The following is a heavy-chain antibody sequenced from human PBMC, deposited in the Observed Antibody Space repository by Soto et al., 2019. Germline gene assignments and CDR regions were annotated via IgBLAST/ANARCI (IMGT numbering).Heavy chain of an antibody. CDR1: GFTFSNSW. Sequence: GGSLRLSCAASGFTFSNSWMTWVRQAPGKGLEWVANMNQDGSEKYYEDSVKGRFTISRDNSKNTLFLQMNSLRAEDTAIYYCAKGGSYYYDSSGYYANWGQGTLVTVSS. J-gene: IGHJ4*02. V-gene: IGHV3-7*03. D-gene: IGHD3-22*01. CDR2: MNQDGSEK. CDR3: AKGGSYYYDSSGYYAN.